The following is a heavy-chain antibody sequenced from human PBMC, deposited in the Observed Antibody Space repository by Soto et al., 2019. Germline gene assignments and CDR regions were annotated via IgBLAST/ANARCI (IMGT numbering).Heavy chain of an antibody. Sequence: QVQLQESGPGLVKPSQTLSLTCTVSGGSISSGGYYWSWIRQHPGKGLEWIGYIYYSGSTYYNPCLKSRVTISVDTSKNQFSLKLSSVTAADTAVYYCARRFWSGYYRGAENYYYMDVWGKGTTVTVSS. CDR1: GGSISSGGYY. D-gene: IGHD3-3*01. V-gene: IGHV4-31*03. CDR3: ARRFWSGYYRGAENYYYMDV. J-gene: IGHJ6*03. CDR2: IYYSGST.